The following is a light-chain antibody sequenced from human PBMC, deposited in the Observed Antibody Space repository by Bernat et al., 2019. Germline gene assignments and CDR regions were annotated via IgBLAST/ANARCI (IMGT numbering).Light chain of an antibody. CDR3: NSDTTANTPSYV. CDR2: DVI. J-gene: IGLJ1*01. CDR1: SSDVGAYDY. Sequence: QSALTQPASVSGSPGQSIAISCIGTSSDVGAYDYVSWYQQHPGKAPKLMIYDVINRPSGVSNRFSGSKSGNTASLTISGLQAEYEADYYCNSDTTANTPSYVFGTGTKVTVL. V-gene: IGLV2-14*03.